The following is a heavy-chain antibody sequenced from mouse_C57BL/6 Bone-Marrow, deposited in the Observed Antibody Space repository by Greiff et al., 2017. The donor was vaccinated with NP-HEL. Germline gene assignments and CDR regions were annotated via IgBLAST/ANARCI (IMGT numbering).Heavy chain of an antibody. CDR1: GYTFTSYW. V-gene: IGHV1-52*01. CDR2: IDPSDSET. Sequence: VQLQQPGAELVRPGSSVKLSCKASGYTFTSYWMHWVKQRPIQGLEWIGNIDPSDSETHYNQNFKDKATLTVDKSSSTAYLQLSRLTSEDSAVYNWAREGFAYWGQGTRVTVSA. J-gene: IGHJ3*01. CDR3: AREGFAY.